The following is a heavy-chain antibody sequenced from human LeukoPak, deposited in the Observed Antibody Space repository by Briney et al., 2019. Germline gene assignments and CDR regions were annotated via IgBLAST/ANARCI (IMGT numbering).Heavy chain of an antibody. CDR3: AKPEYSSGPPPD. Sequence: GGSLRLSCAASGSTFSSYGMHWVRQAPGKGLEWVAFIRYDGSNKYYADSVKGRFTISRDNSKNTPYLQMNSLRAEDTAVYYCAKPEYSSGPPPDWGQGTLVTVSS. D-gene: IGHD6-19*01. V-gene: IGHV3-30*02. CDR1: GSTFSSYG. CDR2: IRYDGSNK. J-gene: IGHJ4*02.